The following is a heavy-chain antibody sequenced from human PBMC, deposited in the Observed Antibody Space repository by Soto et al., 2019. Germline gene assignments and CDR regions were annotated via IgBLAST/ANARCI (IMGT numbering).Heavy chain of an antibody. CDR3: AKRLFYYDSSGYYWHYGDY. CDR1: GFTVSSNY. Sequence: GGSLRLSCAASGFTVSSNYMSWVRQAPGKGLEWVSVIGSGGSTYYADSVKGRFTISRDNSKNTLYLQMNSLRAEDKAVYYCAKRLFYYDSSGYYWHYGDYWGQGTLVTVSS. V-gene: IGHV3-66*04. D-gene: IGHD3-22*01. CDR2: IGSGGST. J-gene: IGHJ4*02.